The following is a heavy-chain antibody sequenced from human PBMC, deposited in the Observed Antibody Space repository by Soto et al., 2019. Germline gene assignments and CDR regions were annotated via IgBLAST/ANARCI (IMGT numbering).Heavy chain of an antibody. D-gene: IGHD2-21*02. CDR2: ISYDGSNK. J-gene: IGHJ3*02. CDR1: GFTFSTYG. Sequence: QVQLVESGGGVVXXXRSLRLSXXXXGFTFSTYGMHWVRQAPGKGLEWVAFISYDGSNKYYADSVKGRFTISRDNSKNTLYLQMNSLRAEDTAVYYCAKGHGGMTLRAFDIWGQGTMVTVSS. CDR3: AKGHGGMTLRAFDI. V-gene: IGHV3-30*18.